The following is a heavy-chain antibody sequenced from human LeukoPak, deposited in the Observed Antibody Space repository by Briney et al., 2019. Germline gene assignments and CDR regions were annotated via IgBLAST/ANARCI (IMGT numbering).Heavy chain of an antibody. Sequence: GGSLRLSCAASGFTFSSYEMNWVRQAPGKGLEWVSYISSSGSTIYYADSVKGRFTISRDNAKNSLYLQMNSLRAEDTAVYYCARRSGYCSGGSCYSYFDYWGQGTLVIVSS. CDR2: ISSSGSTI. CDR1: GFTFSSYE. CDR3: ARRSGYCSGGSCYSYFDY. V-gene: IGHV3-48*03. J-gene: IGHJ4*02. D-gene: IGHD2-15*01.